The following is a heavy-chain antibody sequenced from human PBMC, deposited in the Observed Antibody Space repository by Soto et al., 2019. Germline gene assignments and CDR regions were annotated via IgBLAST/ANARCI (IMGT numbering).Heavy chain of an antibody. Sequence: QVQLQESGPGLVKPSETLSLTCTVSGGSVSSGSYYWSWIRQPPGKGLEWIGYIYYSGSTNYNPSLKSRVTISVDTSKSQFSLKLSSVTAADTAVYYCARVLAVAGTWWFDPWGQGTLVTVSS. J-gene: IGHJ5*02. CDR2: IYYSGST. V-gene: IGHV4-61*01. CDR1: GGSVSSGSYY. D-gene: IGHD6-19*01. CDR3: ARVLAVAGTWWFDP.